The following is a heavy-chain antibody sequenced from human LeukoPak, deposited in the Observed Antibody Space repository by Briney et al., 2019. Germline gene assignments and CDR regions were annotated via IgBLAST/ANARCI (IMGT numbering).Heavy chain of an antibody. V-gene: IGHV3-30*04. D-gene: IGHD3-9*01. CDR2: ISYDGTKT. CDR3: ARDERGCVGQELLIGDP. CDR1: GFTFSNYA. Sequence: GGSLRLSCAASGFTFSNYAMNWVRPAPAKGLEWVAIISYDGTKTYVADAVKGRFTLSRDNSKNTVYLQMNSLRSEDTAVYYCARDERGCVGQELLIGDPGGQGTLVTVSS. J-gene: IGHJ5*02.